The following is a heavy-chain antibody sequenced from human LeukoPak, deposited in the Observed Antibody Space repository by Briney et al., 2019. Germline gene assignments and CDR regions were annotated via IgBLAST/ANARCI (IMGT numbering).Heavy chain of an antibody. CDR3: TKRSGGRSIAASTDYYYDMDV. CDR1: GFRFDDYA. Sequence: PGGSLRLSCAASGFRFDDYAMHWARQAPGKGLEWVSGITWNSRDIGYADSVKGRFTISRDNAKKSLFLQMNSLRPEDTALYYCTKRSGGRSIAASTDYYYDMDVWGQGTTVTVSS. D-gene: IGHD6-13*01. V-gene: IGHV3-9*01. CDR2: ITWNSRDI. J-gene: IGHJ6*02.